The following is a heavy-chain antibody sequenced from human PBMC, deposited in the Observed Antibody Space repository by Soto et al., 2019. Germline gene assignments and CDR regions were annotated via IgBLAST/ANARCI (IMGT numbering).Heavy chain of an antibody. CDR1: GLTFIGSA. Sequence: QMPLVQSGPEVKKPGTPVRFSCKAPGLTFIGSAVQGVRQARGQRLEWIGWIVVGSGNTNYAQKFQERVTITRDMSTSTAYIELTSLRSDDTAVYYCAAETPARGVPTNFEYWGQGTLVTVSS. D-gene: IGHD3-10*01. V-gene: IGHV1-58*01. CDR2: IVVGSGNT. CDR3: AAETPARGVPTNFEY. J-gene: IGHJ4*02.